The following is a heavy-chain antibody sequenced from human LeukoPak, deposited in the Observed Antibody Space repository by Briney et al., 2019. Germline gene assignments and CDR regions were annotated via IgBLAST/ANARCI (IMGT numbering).Heavy chain of an antibody. CDR1: GFTFDDYA. CDR3: AKDMFTMVRGVMNY. D-gene: IGHD3-10*01. CDR2: ISWNSGSI. V-gene: IGHV3-9*01. Sequence: GGSLSLSCAASGFTFDDYAMHWVRQAPGKGLEWVSGISWNSGSIGYADSVKGRFTISRDNAKNSLYLQMNSLRAEDTALYYCAKDMFTMVRGVMNYWGQGTLVTVSS. J-gene: IGHJ4*02.